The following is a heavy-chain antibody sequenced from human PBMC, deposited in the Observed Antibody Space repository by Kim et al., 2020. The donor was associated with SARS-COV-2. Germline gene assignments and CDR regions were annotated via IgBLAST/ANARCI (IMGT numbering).Heavy chain of an antibody. CDR2: IIPIFGTA. J-gene: IGHJ4*02. V-gene: IGHV1-69*01. Sequence: VKVSCKASGGTFSSYAISWVRQAPGQGLEWMGGIIPIFGTANYAQKFQGRVTITADESTSTAYMELSSLRSEDTAVYYCARDHYDSSGYYSTNFDYWGQGTLVTVSS. CDR1: GGTFSSYA. CDR3: ARDHYDSSGYYSTNFDY. D-gene: IGHD3-22*01.